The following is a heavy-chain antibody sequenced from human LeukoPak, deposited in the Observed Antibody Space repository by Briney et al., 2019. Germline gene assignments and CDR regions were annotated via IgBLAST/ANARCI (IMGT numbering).Heavy chain of an antibody. CDR3: ARDDSSGIDY. CDR2: ISSDGRTT. D-gene: IGHD6-19*01. CDR1: GFTFSRYW. J-gene: IGHJ4*02. Sequence: GGSLRLSCAASGFTFSRYWMYWVRQVPGKGLVSVSRISSDGRTTTYADSVKGRFTVSRDNAKNTLYPQMNSLRAEDTAVYHCARDDSSGIDYWGQGTLVTVSS. V-gene: IGHV3-74*03.